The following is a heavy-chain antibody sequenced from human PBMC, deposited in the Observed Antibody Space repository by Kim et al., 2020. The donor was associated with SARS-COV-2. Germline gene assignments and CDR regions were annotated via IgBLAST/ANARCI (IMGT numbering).Heavy chain of an antibody. CDR3: ARPFSVIVKCRGVRDGDY. D-gene: IGHD3-10*01. CDR1: GYILSNHP. Sequence: ASVKVSCKASGYILSNHPMNWVRQAPGQRLEWMGRINAVNDNTAYSQKLQGRITITRDTSANTTYMELSSLTSEDTAVYYCARPFSVIVKCRGVRDGDYWGQGTLVTVSS. CDR2: INAVNDNT. V-gene: IGHV1-3*01. J-gene: IGHJ4*02.